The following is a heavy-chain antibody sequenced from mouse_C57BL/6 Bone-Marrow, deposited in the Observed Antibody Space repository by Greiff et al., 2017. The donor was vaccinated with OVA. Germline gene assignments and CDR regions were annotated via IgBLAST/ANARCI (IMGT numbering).Heavy chain of an antibody. CDR2: IYPGSGST. CDR3: ARTTYYGYDWFAY. D-gene: IGHD2-2*01. Sequence: VQLQQPGAELVKPGASVKMSCKASGYTFTSYWITWVKQRPGQGLEWIGDIYPGSGSTNYNEKFKSKATLTVDTSSSTAYMQLSSLTSEDSAVYYCARTTYYGYDWFAYWGQGTLVTVSA. CDR1: GYTFTSYW. J-gene: IGHJ3*01. V-gene: IGHV1-55*01.